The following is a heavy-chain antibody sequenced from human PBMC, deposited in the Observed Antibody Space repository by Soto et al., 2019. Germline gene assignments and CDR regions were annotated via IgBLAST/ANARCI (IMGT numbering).Heavy chain of an antibody. CDR3: ATKGRWYVGYYYYGMDV. V-gene: IGHV1-24*01. D-gene: IGHD6-13*01. J-gene: IGHJ6*02. CDR2: FDPEDGET. Sequence: QVQLVQSGAEVKKPGASVKVSCKVSGYTLTELSMHWVRQAPGKGLEWMGGFDPEDGETIYAQKFQGRVTMTEDTSTATAYMALSSLRSEDTAVYYCATKGRWYVGYYYYGMDVWGQGTTVTVSS. CDR1: GYTLTELS.